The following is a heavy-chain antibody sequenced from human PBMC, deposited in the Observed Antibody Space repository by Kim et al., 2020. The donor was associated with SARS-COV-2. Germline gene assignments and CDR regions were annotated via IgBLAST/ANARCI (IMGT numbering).Heavy chain of an antibody. J-gene: IGHJ4*02. D-gene: IGHD5-18*01. CDR3: ARGPRGYSYGPGDY. Sequence: GGSLRLSCAASGFTFSTYSVNWVRQAPGKGLEWVSSISSSSTYIYYADSVKGRFTISRVNAKNSLYLKMNSLRAEDTAVYYCARGPRGYSYGPGDYWGQG. CDR1: GFTFSTYS. V-gene: IGHV3-21*01. CDR2: ISSSSTYI.